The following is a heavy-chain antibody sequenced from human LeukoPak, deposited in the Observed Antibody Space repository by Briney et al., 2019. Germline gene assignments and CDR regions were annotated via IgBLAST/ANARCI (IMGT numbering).Heavy chain of an antibody. CDR2: IYYSGST. CDR1: GYSISSGYY. CDR3: ASAEKYQMLFDY. V-gene: IGHV4-38-2*02. D-gene: IGHD2-2*01. J-gene: IGHJ4*02. Sequence: SETLSLTCTVSGYSISSGYYWGWIRQPPGNGLEWIGSIYYSGSTYYNPSLKSRVTISVDTSKNQFSLKLSSVTAADTAVYYCASAEKYQMLFDYWGQGTLVTVSS.